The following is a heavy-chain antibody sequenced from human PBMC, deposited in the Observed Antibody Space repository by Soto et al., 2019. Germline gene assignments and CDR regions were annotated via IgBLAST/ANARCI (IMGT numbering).Heavy chain of an antibody. V-gene: IGHV1-2*02. CDR2: MNSNSGGT. CDR3: ATSAGGLGEGAGGLDV. J-gene: IGHJ6*02. D-gene: IGHD3-10*01. Sequence: QLQLVQSGAEVKRPGASVRVSCTASGNTLTGYFLHWVRQARGQGLEWMGWMNSNSGGTKIAQKFQGRPAMTPDTTSTAAYMELSRLRSDDTAVYYCATSAGGLGEGAGGLDVWGLGATVTVSS. CDR1: GNTLTGYF.